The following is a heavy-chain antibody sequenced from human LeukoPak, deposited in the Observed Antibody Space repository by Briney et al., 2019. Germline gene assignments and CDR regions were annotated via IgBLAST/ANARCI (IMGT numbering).Heavy chain of an antibody. CDR3: ARDADSSSWYPNYYMDV. CDR2: ISSSGSTI. V-gene: IGHV3-48*03. Sequence: GGSLRLSCAASGFTFSSYEMNWVRQAPGKGLEWVSYISSSGSTIYYADSVKGRFTISRDNSKNTLYLQMNSLRAEDTAVYYCARDADSSSWYPNYYMDVWGKGTTVTVSS. D-gene: IGHD6-13*01. J-gene: IGHJ6*03. CDR1: GFTFSSYE.